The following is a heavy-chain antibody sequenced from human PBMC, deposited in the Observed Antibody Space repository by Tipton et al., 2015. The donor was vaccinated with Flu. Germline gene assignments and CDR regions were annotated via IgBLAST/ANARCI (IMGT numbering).Heavy chain of an antibody. CDR2: INTNSDTT. V-gene: IGHV3-64D*06. CDR3: VKYRSGQGSPAFDI. Sequence: GSLRLSCSASGFTFSSYSMHWVRQAPGKGPEFVSAINTNSDTTYYSDSVRGRFTISRDNSRNTLFLQMTSLRVEDTAMYYCVKYRSGQGSPAFDIWGPETMVTVSS. D-gene: IGHD3-16*02. J-gene: IGHJ3*02. CDR1: GFTFSSYS.